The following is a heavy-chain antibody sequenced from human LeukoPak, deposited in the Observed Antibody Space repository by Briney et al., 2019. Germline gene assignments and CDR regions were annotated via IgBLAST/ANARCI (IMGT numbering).Heavy chain of an antibody. V-gene: IGHV4-59*01. Sequence: PSEXXXXXCTXXXXSXNXYYWNWIRQPPXKGLEWIGYIYYSGVTNYNPSLKSRVTISVDTSKNQFSLKLSSVSAADTAVYYCVRDDGGGDLDYWGQGTLVTVSS. CDR1: XXSXNXYY. D-gene: IGHD2-21*02. CDR2: IYYSGVT. J-gene: IGHJ4*02. CDR3: VRDDGGGDLDY.